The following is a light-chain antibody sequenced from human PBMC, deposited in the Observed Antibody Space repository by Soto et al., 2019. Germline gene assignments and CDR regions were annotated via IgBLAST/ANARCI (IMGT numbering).Light chain of an antibody. CDR1: SSNIGAGYD. CDR2: GNS. J-gene: IGLJ1*01. Sequence: QLVLTQPPSVSGAPGQRVTISCTGSSSNIGAGYDVYWYQQFPGTAPKLLIYGNSNRPSGVPDRFSGSKSGTSASLAITGLQAEDEADYYCQSYDSSLSGYVFGTGTKLTVL. V-gene: IGLV1-40*01. CDR3: QSYDSSLSGYV.